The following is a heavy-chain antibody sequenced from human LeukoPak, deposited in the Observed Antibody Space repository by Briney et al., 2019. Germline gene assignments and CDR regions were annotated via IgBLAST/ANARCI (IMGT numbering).Heavy chain of an antibody. V-gene: IGHV1-18*01. CDR3: ARVPVYYYGSGRFDY. Sequence: ASVKVSCKASGYTFTSYGISWVRQAPGQGLEWMGWISAYNGNTNYAQKLQGRVTMTTDTSTSTAYMELRSLRSDDTAVYYCARVPVYYYGSGRFDYWGQGTLVTVSS. CDR2: ISAYNGNT. D-gene: IGHD3-10*01. CDR1: GYTFTSYG. J-gene: IGHJ4*02.